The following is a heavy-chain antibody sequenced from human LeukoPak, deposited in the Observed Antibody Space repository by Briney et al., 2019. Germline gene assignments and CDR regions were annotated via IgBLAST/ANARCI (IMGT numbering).Heavy chain of an antibody. J-gene: IGHJ6*02. CDR1: GGSISSYF. V-gene: IGHV4-4*07. D-gene: IGHD2-15*01. CDR2: IYTSGGT. CDR3: ARVGGGNYYYYGMDV. Sequence: PSETLSLTCTVSGGSISSYFWSWIRQPAGKGLEWIGRIYTSGGTDYNPSLKSRVTMSVDTSKNQFSLKLSSVTAADTAIYYCARVGGGNYYYYGMDVWGQGTTVTVSS.